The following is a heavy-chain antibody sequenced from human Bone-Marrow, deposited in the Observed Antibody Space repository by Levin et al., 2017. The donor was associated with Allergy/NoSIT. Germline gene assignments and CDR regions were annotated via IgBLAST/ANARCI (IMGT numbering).Heavy chain of an antibody. CDR2: IKSKGFGGSA. CDR3: ATDGGGRLGEYCY. Sequence: MAGGSLRLSCAACGFSFTDAWMHWVRQAPGKGLEWVGRIKSKGFGGSADYAAPVEGRFIISRDDSKSMMSLQMDNLKPEDTAVYYCATDGGGRLGEYCYWGQGTLVTVSS. D-gene: IGHD2/OR15-2a*01. V-gene: IGHV3-15*07. J-gene: IGHJ4*02. CDR1: GFSFTDAW.